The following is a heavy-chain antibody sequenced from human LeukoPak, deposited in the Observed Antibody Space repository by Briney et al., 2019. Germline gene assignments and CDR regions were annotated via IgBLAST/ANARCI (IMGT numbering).Heavy chain of an antibody. J-gene: IGHJ4*02. CDR2: IYYSGTT. CDR1: GGSISSYY. D-gene: IGHD6-13*01. Sequence: SEALSLTCTVSGGSISSYYWSWIRQPPGKGLEGIGYIYYSGTTNYNPSLKSRVTISVDTSKNQFSLKLSSVTAADTAVYYCARGVYIAAAQYAYWGQGTLVTVSS. V-gene: IGHV4-59*01. CDR3: ARGVYIAAAQYAY.